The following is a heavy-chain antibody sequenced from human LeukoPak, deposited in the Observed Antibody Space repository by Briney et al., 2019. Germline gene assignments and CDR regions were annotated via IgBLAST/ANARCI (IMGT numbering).Heavy chain of an antibody. CDR1: GGSISSSRYY. CDR2: MYYSGST. CDR3: ATTAEWLGTYYFDY. J-gene: IGHJ4*02. D-gene: IGHD6-19*01. V-gene: IGHV4-39*07. Sequence: SETLSLTCTVSGGSISSSRYYWGWIRQPPGKGLEWTGSMYYSGSTYYNPPLKSRVTMSVDKSKTQFSLKLTSVTAADTAVYYCATTAEWLGTYYFDYWGQGTLVTVSS.